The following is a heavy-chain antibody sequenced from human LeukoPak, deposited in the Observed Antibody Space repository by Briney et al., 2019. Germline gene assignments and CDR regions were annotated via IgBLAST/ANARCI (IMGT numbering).Heavy chain of an antibody. V-gene: IGHV4-34*01. Sequence: SETLSLTCAVYGGSFSGYYWSWIRQPPGKGLEWIGEINHSGSTNYNPSLKSRVTISVDTSKNQFSLKLSSVTAADTAVYYCARARGYCSGGSCYRWYYFDYWGQGTLVTVSS. D-gene: IGHD2-15*01. J-gene: IGHJ4*02. CDR3: ARARGYCSGGSCYRWYYFDY. CDR2: INHSGST. CDR1: GGSFSGYY.